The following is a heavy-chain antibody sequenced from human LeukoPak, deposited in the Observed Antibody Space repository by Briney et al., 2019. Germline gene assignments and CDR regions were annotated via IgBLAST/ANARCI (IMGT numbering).Heavy chain of an antibody. CDR1: GYTFTCYY. D-gene: IGHD3-22*01. J-gene: IGHJ4*02. CDR3: ARDYYDSSAYYFDY. V-gene: IGHV1-2*02. Sequence: ASVKVSCKASGYTFTCYYIHWVRQAPGQGLEWMGWINPNSGGTNYAQKFQGRVTMTRDTSISTAYMELSRLRSDDTAVYYCARDYYDSSAYYFDYWGQGTLVTVSS. CDR2: INPNSGGT.